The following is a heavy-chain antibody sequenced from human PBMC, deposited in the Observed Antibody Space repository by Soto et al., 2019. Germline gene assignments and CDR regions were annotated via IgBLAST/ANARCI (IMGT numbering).Heavy chain of an antibody. V-gene: IGHV3-72*01. Sequence: EVQLVESGGGLVQPGGSLRLSCAGSGFTLSDHYMDWVRQAPGKELEWVGRSRNKRNSYTTDYAASVRGRFFISRDDSQTSLFLQMNSLKTDDTAVYYCVSGHNSFDVWGQGTMVTVSS. CDR3: VSGHNSFDV. CDR2: SRNKRNSYTT. J-gene: IGHJ3*01. D-gene: IGHD1-1*01. CDR1: GFTLSDHY.